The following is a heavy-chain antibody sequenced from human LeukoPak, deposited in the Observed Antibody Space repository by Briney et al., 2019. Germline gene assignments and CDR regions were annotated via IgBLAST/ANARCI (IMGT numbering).Heavy chain of an antibody. J-gene: IGHJ4*02. CDR1: GGSISSYY. Sequence: PSETLSLTCTVSGGSISSYYWSWIRQPPGKGLEWIGSIYYSGSTYYNPSLKSRVTISVDTSKNQFSLKLSSVTAADTAVYYCARDTSELAPFDYWGQGTLVTVSS. D-gene: IGHD1-26*01. CDR2: IYYSGST. CDR3: ARDTSELAPFDY. V-gene: IGHV4-59*12.